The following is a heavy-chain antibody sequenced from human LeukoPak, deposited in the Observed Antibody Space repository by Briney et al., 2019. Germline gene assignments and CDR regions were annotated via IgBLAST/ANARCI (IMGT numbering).Heavy chain of an antibody. Sequence: GGSLRLSCAASGFTLDDYAMHWVRQAQGKGLGWVSLISRDGGSTYYADSVKGRFTISRDNSKNSLYLQMNSLRTEDTALYYCAKDDFSFDYDSGTYSNFDYWGQGTLVTVSS. CDR3: AKDDFSFDYDSGTYSNFDY. D-gene: IGHD3-10*01. CDR1: GFTLDDYA. J-gene: IGHJ4*02. V-gene: IGHV3-43*02. CDR2: ISRDGGST.